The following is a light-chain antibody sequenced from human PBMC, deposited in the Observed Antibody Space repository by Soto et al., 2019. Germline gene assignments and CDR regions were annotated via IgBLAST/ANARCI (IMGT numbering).Light chain of an antibody. Sequence: QSALTQPPSASGSPGQSVTISCTGTSSDVGAYKYVSWYQQYPGKAPKLMIYEVTKRPSGVPDRFSGSKSGNTASLTVSGLQADDEADDYCTSYVGNDIWVFGGGTKLTVL. CDR2: EVT. J-gene: IGLJ3*02. V-gene: IGLV2-8*01. CDR3: TSYVGNDIWV. CDR1: SSDVGAYKY.